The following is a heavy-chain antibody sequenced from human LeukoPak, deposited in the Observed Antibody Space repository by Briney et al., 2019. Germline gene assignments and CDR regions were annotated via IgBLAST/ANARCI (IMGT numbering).Heavy chain of an antibody. Sequence: SGTLSLTCTVSGGSISSYYWSWIRQPPGKGLEWIGYIYYSGSTNYNPSLKSRVTISVDTSKNQFSLKLSSVTAADTAVYYCAREYYYDSSGYHWFDPWGQGTLVTVSS. CDR3: AREYYYDSSGYHWFDP. D-gene: IGHD3-22*01. CDR1: GGSISSYY. V-gene: IGHV4-59*01. CDR2: IYYSGST. J-gene: IGHJ5*02.